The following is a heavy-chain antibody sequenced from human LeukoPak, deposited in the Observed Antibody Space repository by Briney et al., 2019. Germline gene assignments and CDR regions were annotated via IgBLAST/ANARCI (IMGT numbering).Heavy chain of an antibody. J-gene: IGHJ4*02. D-gene: IGHD2-15*01. V-gene: IGHV1-18*01. Sequence: ASVKVSCKASGYTFTSLHINWLRQAPGQGLEWMGWINGYNGNTHYSQNLQGRITMTRDTSTTAVYLELRSLRFDDTAVYYCARGTRARGTCDNCYSSSLDSWGQGTLLTVSS. CDR3: ARGTRARGTCDNCYSSSLDS. CDR2: INGYNGNT. CDR1: GYTFTSLH.